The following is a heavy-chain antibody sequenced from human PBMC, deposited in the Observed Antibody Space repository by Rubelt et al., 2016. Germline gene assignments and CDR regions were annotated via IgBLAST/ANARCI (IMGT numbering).Heavy chain of an antibody. Sequence: QVQLVQSGAEVKKPGASVKVSCKASGYTFTGYYMHWVRQAPGQGLEWVGRINPNSGGTNYAQKLQVRVSMTRETSSTTAKMEMSRLRSDDTAVFYCARESSSGWYIDYWGQGTLVTVSS. CDR2: INPNSGGT. CDR3: ARESSSGWYIDY. V-gene: IGHV1-2*06. J-gene: IGHJ4*02. CDR1: GYTFTGYY. D-gene: IGHD6-19*01.